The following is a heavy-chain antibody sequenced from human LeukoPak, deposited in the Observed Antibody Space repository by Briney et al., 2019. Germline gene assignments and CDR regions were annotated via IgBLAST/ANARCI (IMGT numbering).Heavy chain of an antibody. Sequence: GGSLRLSCVASGFSFSSYGMHWVRQAPGKGLEWVSGISNNGGGMTYADSVKGRFTISRDNAKNSIYLQMNSLRSEDTAVYYCARDSVVPAAQSYYYYYYMDVWGKGTTVTVSS. CDR1: GFSFSSYG. J-gene: IGHJ6*03. V-gene: IGHV3-48*04. D-gene: IGHD2-2*01. CDR2: ISNNGGGM. CDR3: ARDSVVPAAQSYYYYYYMDV.